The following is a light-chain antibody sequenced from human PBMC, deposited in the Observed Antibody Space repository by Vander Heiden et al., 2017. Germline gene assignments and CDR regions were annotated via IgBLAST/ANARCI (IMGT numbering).Light chain of an antibody. V-gene: IGKV2-28*01. CDR3: MQARQSPYT. CDR2: LGS. CDR1: QCILHRNGYNY. J-gene: IGKJ2*01. Sequence: AMTQFLLSLSVTPGALSPISCSSRQCILHRNGYNYLDWYLQKPGQSPQLLIYLGSNRASGVPDRFSGSGSGTDFTLKISRVEAEDVGVYYCMQARQSPYTFGRGTKLEIK.